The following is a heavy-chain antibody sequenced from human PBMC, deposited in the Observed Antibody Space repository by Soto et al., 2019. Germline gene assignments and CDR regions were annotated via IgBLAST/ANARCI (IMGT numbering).Heavy chain of an antibody. J-gene: IGHJ3*02. Sequence: QVQLVESGGGVVQPGRSLRLSCAASGFTFSSYGMHWVRQAPGKGLEWVAVIWYDGSNKYYADSVKGRFTISRDNSKNTLYLKINSLRAEDTAVYYCARDPYYDFWSGYLDIWGQGTMVTVSS. V-gene: IGHV3-33*01. D-gene: IGHD3-3*01. CDR2: IWYDGSNK. CDR1: GFTFSSYG. CDR3: ARDPYYDFWSGYLDI.